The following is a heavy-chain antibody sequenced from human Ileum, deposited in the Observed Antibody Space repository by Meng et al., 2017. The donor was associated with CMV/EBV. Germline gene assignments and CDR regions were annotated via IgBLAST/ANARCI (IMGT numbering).Heavy chain of an antibody. V-gene: IGHV3-53*01. CDR3: AVESGRPNGMDV. CDR2: IYGAGTT. D-gene: IGHD1-1*01. CDR1: AFSVSENY. Sequence: GESLKISCAASAFSVSENYINWVRQAPGKGLEWVSVIYGAGTTYYADSVEGRFTNSRDNSKNTVFLQMNSLRSEDTDVVYCAVESGRPNGMDVWGQGTTVTVSS. J-gene: IGHJ6*02.